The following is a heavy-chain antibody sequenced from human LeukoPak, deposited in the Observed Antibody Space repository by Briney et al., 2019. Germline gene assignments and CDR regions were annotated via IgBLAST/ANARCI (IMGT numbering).Heavy chain of an antibody. J-gene: IGHJ4*02. Sequence: ASVKVSCKASGYTFTNHYIHWVRQAPGPGLEWMGIINPGGGSTSYAQKFQGRVTMTRDMSTSTVYLELSSLRSEDTAVYYCARDPSPAGYSSGWSDFDYWGQGTLVTVSS. D-gene: IGHD6-19*01. CDR2: INPGGGST. CDR1: GYTFTNHY. CDR3: ARDPSPAGYSSGWSDFDY. V-gene: IGHV1-46*01.